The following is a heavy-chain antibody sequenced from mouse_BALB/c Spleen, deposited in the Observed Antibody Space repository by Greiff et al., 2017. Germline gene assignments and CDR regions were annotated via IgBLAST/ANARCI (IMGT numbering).Heavy chain of an antibody. CDR1: GYTFTSYV. V-gene: IGHV1-14*01. Sequence: VQLQQSGPELVKPGASVKMSCKASGYTFTSYVMHWVKQKPGQGLEWIGYINPYNDGTKYNEKFKGKATLTSDKSSSTAYMELSSLTSEDSAVYYCARSGYGNPHYYAMDYWGQGTSVTVSS. D-gene: IGHD2-10*02. CDR2: INPYNDGT. CDR3: ARSGYGNPHYYAMDY. J-gene: IGHJ4*01.